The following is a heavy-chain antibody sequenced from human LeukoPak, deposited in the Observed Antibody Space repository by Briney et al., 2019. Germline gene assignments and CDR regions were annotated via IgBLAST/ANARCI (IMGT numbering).Heavy chain of an antibody. D-gene: IGHD3-9*01. CDR3: VKETYDIWTGSPIFDP. CDR1: GFTFISYA. V-gene: IGHV3-64D*06. J-gene: IGHJ5*02. CDR2: ISSNGGST. Sequence: GGSLRLSCSASGFTFISYAWHWVRQAPGKGLEYVSAISSNGGSTYYADSVKGRFTISRDNSKNTLYLQMSSLRAEDTAVYYCVKETYDIWTGSPIFDPWGQGTLVTVSS.